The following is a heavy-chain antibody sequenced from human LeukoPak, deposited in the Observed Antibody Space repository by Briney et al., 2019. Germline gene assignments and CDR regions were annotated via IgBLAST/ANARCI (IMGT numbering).Heavy chain of an antibody. V-gene: IGHV4-4*07. J-gene: IGHJ3*02. CDR1: GGSISSYY. CDR2: FYISGST. D-gene: IGHD2-2*01. CDR3: ARDPYQDAFDI. Sequence: KSSETLSLTCTVSGGSISSYYWSWIRQPAGKGLEWIGRFYISGSTNYNPSLKSRVTMSVDTSKNQFSLKLSSVTAADTDVYYCARDPYQDAFDIWGQGTLVTVSS.